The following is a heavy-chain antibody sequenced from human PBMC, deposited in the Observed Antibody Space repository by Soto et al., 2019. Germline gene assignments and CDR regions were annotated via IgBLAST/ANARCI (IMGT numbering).Heavy chain of an antibody. Sequence: QVQLVQSGAEVKKPGSSVKVSCKASGGTFSSYTISWVRQAPGQGLEWMGRIIPILGIANYAQKFQGRVTITADKSTSTAYMELSSLRSEDTAVYYCARAFLRHYYDTVEAFDIWGQGTMVTVSS. V-gene: IGHV1-69*02. CDR1: GGTFSSYT. D-gene: IGHD3-22*01. CDR3: ARAFLRHYYDTVEAFDI. J-gene: IGHJ3*02. CDR2: IIPILGIA.